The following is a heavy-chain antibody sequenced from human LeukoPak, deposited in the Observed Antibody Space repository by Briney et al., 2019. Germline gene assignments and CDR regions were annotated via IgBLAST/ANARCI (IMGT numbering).Heavy chain of an antibody. J-gene: IGHJ4*02. V-gene: IGHV3-21*01. D-gene: IGHD6-19*01. CDR2: ISSSSTYI. CDR3: ARESGSGEFDY. CDR1: RFTFSNYK. Sequence: GGSLRLSCAASRFTFSNYKLNWVRQAPGQGLEWVSSISSSSTYIYYADSVKGRFTISRDNARNSLYLQMNRLRAEDTAVYYCARESGSGEFDYWGQGTLVTVSS.